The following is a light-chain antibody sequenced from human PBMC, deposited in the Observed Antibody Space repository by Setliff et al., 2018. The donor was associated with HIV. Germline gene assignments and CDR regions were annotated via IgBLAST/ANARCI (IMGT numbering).Light chain of an antibody. CDR2: DTS. V-gene: IGLV7-46*01. J-gene: IGLJ3*02. Sequence: QAVVTQEPSLTVSPGGTVTLTCGSSTGAVTSGHYPYWFQQKPGQAPRTLIYDTSNKHSWTPALFSGSLLGGKAALTLSGAQPEDEAAYYCFLSYSGARRVFGGGTQLTVL. CDR1: TGAVTSGHY. CDR3: FLSYSGARRV.